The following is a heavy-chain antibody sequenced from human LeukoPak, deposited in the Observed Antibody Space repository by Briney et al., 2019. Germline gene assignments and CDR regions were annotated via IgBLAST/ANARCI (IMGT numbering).Heavy chain of an antibody. J-gene: IGHJ4*02. CDR3: ARGPLYDYVWGSYRQYFDY. V-gene: IGHV4-34*01. D-gene: IGHD3-16*02. CDR1: GGSFSGYY. CDR2: INHSGST. Sequence: TTSETLSLTCAVYGGSFSGYYWSWIRQPPGKGLEWIGEINHSGSTNYNPSLKSRVTISVDTSENQFSLKLNSVTAADTAVYYCARGPLYDYVWGSYRQYFDYWGQGTLVTVSS.